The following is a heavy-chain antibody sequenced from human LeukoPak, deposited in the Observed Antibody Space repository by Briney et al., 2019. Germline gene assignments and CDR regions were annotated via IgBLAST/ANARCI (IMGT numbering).Heavy chain of an antibody. CDR3: ARYGENKGYFDY. J-gene: IGHJ4*02. CDR2: IYPGDSDT. D-gene: IGHD2/OR15-2a*01. V-gene: IGHV5-51*01. CDR1: GYTVTSYW. Sequence: GEALKISCQGSGYTVTSYWDCWGRQMPGKGLVWIGIIYPGDSDTRYSPSFQGQVTISADKSISTAYLQWSSLKASDTAMYYCARYGENKGYFDYWGQGTLVTVSS.